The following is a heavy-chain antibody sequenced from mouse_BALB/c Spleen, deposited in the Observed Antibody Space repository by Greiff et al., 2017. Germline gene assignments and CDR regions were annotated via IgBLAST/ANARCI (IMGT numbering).Heavy chain of an antibody. Sequence: EVQLQQSGAELVKPGASVKLSCTASGFNIKDTYMHWVKQRPEQGLEWIGRIDPANGNTKYDPKFQGKATITADTSSNTAYLQLSSLTSEDTAVYYCARTHYYGSSFFAYWGQGTLVTVSA. CDR3: ARTHYYGSSFFAY. J-gene: IGHJ3*01. CDR2: IDPANGNT. V-gene: IGHV14-3*02. CDR1: GFNIKDTY. D-gene: IGHD1-1*01.